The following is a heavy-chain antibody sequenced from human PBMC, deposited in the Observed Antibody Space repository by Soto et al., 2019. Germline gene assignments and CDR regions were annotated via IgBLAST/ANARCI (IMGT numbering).Heavy chain of an antibody. D-gene: IGHD6-6*01. J-gene: IGHJ5*02. CDR3: AREDAARIERWFDA. CDR2: IYSSGST. CDR1: GGSIISASYS. Sequence: SETLSLTCAVSGGSIISASYSWNWIRQSPGRGLEWIGHIYSSGSTYYNPSLKSRVSISVDTSNNQFSLTLTSVTAADTAVYFCAREDAARIERWFDAWGQGILVTVSS. V-gene: IGHV4-31*11.